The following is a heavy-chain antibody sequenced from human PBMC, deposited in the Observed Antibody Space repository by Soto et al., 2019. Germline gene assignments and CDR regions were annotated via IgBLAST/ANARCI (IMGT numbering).Heavy chain of an antibody. V-gene: IGHV1-8*01. CDR1: GYTFTSYD. CDR2: MNPNSGNT. D-gene: IGHD3-3*01. J-gene: IGHJ5*02. CDR3: ARSYYDFWSGYYTGRVDP. Sequence: SVKVSYKASGYTFTSYDINWVRQATGQGLEWMGWMNPNSGNTGYAQKFQGRVTMTRNTSISTAYMELSSLRSEDTAVYYCARSYYDFWSGYYTGRVDPWGQGTLVTVSS.